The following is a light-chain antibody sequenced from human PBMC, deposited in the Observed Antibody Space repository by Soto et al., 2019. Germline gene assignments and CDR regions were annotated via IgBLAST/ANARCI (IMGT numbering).Light chain of an antibody. J-gene: IGKJ1*01. CDR3: QQYYITPWT. Sequence: DIVMTQSPDSLAVSLGERATINCKSSQSLLYSSANKSYLAWYQQIPGQPPELLIYWASTRESGVPDRFSGSGSGTDFTLTISSLQAEDVAVYYCQQYYITPWTFGQGTKVEIK. V-gene: IGKV4-1*01. CDR2: WAS. CDR1: QSLLYSSANKSY.